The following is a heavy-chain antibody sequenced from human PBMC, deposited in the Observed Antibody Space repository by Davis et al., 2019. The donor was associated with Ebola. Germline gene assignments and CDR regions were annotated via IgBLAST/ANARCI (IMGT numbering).Heavy chain of an antibody. CDR1: GFTFSSYG. Sequence: GESLKISCAASGFTFSSYGMHWVRQAPGKGLEWVSAISGSGGSTYYADSVKGRFTISRDNSKNTLYLQMNSLRAEDTAVYYCAREASWYGYFDYWGQGTLVTVSS. V-gene: IGHV3-23*01. CDR3: AREASWYGYFDY. D-gene: IGHD6-13*01. CDR2: ISGSGGST. J-gene: IGHJ4*02.